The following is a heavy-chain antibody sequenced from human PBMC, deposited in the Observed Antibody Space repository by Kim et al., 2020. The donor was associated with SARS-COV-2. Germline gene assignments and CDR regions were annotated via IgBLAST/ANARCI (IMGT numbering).Heavy chain of an antibody. Sequence: GGSLRLSCAASGFTFSSYSMNWVRQAPGKGLEWVSSISSSSSYIYYADSVKGRFTISRDNAKNSLYLQMNSLRAEDTAVYDCARAGVGATHYYGMDVWGQGTTVTV. CDR1: GFTFSSYS. CDR3: ARAGVGATHYYGMDV. CDR2: ISSSSSYI. V-gene: IGHV3-21*01. D-gene: IGHD1-26*01. J-gene: IGHJ6*02.